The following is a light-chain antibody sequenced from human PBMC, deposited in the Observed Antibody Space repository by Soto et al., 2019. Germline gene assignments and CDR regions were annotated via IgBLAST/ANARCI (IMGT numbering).Light chain of an antibody. CDR2: GAS. CDR1: QSITNW. J-gene: IGKJ1*01. V-gene: IGKV1-5*01. Sequence: DIQMTQSPSTLSASVGDRVTITCRASQSITNWLAWYQQKPGKAPKLLIYGASTLESGVPSRFSGSGSVTEFTLTISSLPSDDFATYYCQQYSSYWTFGQGTKVDIK. CDR3: QQYSSYWT.